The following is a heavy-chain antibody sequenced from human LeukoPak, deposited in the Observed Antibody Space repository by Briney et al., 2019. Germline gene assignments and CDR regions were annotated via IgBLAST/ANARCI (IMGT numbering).Heavy chain of an antibody. J-gene: IGHJ5*02. V-gene: IGHV4-30-4*08. D-gene: IGHD1-7*01. CDR2: IYHSGTT. CDR3: ARGWNYGLNWFDP. Sequence: SQTLSLTCTVSGGSISSNDYYWSWIRQPPGKGLEWIGYIYHSGTTYYNPSLKSRVTISVDRSKNQFSLKLSSVTAADTAVYYCARGWNYGLNWFDPWGQGILVTVYS. CDR1: GGSISSNDYY.